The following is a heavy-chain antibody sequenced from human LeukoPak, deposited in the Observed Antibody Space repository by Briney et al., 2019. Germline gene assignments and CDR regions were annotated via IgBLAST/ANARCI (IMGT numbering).Heavy chain of an antibody. CDR2: IIPIFGTA. Sequence: SVKVSCKASGGTFSSYAISWVRQAPGQGLEWMGGIIPIFGTANYAQKFQGRVTITADESTSTAYMELSSLRSEGTAVYYCARGRYYYDSSGEPENWFDPWGQGTLVTVSS. CDR3: ARGRYYYDSSGEPENWFDP. CDR1: GGTFSSYA. D-gene: IGHD3-22*01. J-gene: IGHJ5*02. V-gene: IGHV1-69*13.